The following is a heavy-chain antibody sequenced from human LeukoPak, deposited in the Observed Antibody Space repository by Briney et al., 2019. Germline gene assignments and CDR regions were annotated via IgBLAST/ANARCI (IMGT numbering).Heavy chain of an antibody. CDR2: ISSSGSTI. CDR1: GFTFSSYE. Sequence: GGSLRLSCAASGFTFSSYEMNWVRQAPGKGLEWVSYISSSGSTIYYADSVKGRFTISRDNAKNSLYLQMNSLRAEDTAVYYCARGDYDYVWGSCRPAEGVDYWGQGTLVTVSS. V-gene: IGHV3-48*03. J-gene: IGHJ4*02. D-gene: IGHD3-16*02. CDR3: ARGDYDYVWGSCRPAEGVDY.